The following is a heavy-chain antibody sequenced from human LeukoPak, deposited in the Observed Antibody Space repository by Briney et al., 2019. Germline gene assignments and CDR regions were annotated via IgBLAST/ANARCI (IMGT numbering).Heavy chain of an antibody. CDR2: ISYDGSNK. J-gene: IGHJ4*02. Sequence: GRSLRLSCAASGFTFSSYGMHWVRQAPGKGLEWVAVISYDGSNKYYADSVKGRFTISRDNSKNTLYLRMNSLRAEDTAVYYCAKDGREYGDYACDYWGQGTLVTVSS. D-gene: IGHD4-17*01. CDR3: AKDGREYGDYACDY. V-gene: IGHV3-30*18. CDR1: GFTFSSYG.